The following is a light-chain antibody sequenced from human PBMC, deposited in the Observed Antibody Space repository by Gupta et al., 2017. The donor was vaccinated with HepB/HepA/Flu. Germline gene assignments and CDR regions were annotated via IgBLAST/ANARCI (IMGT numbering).Light chain of an antibody. CDR2: DVN. CDR3: SSYARSNTVV. V-gene: IGLV2-14*03. CDR1: SSDVGGYDY. Sequence: QYVLTQPASVSGSPGQSITISCTGTSSDVGGYDYVSWYQQHPGKAPKLIIFDVNNRPSGVSNRFSGSKSGNTASLTISGLQAEDEADYYCSSYARSNTVVFGGGTKVTVL. J-gene: IGLJ3*02.